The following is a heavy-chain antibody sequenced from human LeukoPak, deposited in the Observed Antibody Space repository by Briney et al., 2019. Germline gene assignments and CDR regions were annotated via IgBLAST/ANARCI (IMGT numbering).Heavy chain of an antibody. J-gene: IGHJ4*02. CDR2: IYHSGST. CDR3: ARAFIVGATTYYFDY. D-gene: IGHD1-26*01. CDR1: GYSISRGYY. Sequence: SETLSLTCTFSGYSISRGYYWGWIRQPPGKGLGWIGSIYHSGSTYYNPSLKSRVTISVDTSKNQFSLKLSSVTAADTAVYYCARAFIVGATTYYFDYWGQGTLVTVSS. V-gene: IGHV4-38-2*02.